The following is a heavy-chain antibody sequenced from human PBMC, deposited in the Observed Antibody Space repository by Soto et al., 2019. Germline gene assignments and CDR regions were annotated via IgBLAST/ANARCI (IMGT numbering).Heavy chain of an antibody. J-gene: IGHJ6*02. D-gene: IGHD6-13*01. CDR1: GFTFSSYG. CDR3: ARAPSIAAAATLRYYYYGMDV. Sequence: GGSLRLSCAASGFTFSSYGMHWVRQDPGKGLEWVAVIWYDGSNKYYADSVKGRFTISRDNSKNTLYLQMNSLRAEDTAVYYCARAPSIAAAATLRYYYYGMDVWGQGTTVTVSS. V-gene: IGHV3-33*01. CDR2: IWYDGSNK.